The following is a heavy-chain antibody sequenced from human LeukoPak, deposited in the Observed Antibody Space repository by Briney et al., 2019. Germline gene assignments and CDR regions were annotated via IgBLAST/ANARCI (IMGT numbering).Heavy chain of an antibody. D-gene: IGHD4-11*01. CDR1: GYIFTSYA. Sequence: ASVKVSCKASGYIFTSYAMHWVRLAPGQRLEWMGWINAGNGNTKYSQKFQDRVTITRDTSASTAYMELSSLRSEDTAVYFCARGPYSNYWFDPWGQGTLVTVSS. CDR2: INAGNGNT. CDR3: ARGPYSNYWFDP. V-gene: IGHV1-3*01. J-gene: IGHJ5*02.